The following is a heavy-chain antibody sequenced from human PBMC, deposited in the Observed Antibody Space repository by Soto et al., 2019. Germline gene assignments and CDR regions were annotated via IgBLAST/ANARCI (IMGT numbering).Heavy chain of an antibody. V-gene: IGHV5-51*01. Sequence: GESLKISCKGSGYSFTSYWIGWVRQMPGKGLEWMGIIYPGDSDTRYSPSFQGQVTISADKSISTAYLQWSSLKASDTAMYYCARLFTFWSGYYTPDEYYYMDVWGKGTPVTVSS. CDR3: ARLFTFWSGYYTPDEYYYMDV. CDR2: IYPGDSDT. CDR1: GYSFTSYW. J-gene: IGHJ6*03. D-gene: IGHD3-3*01.